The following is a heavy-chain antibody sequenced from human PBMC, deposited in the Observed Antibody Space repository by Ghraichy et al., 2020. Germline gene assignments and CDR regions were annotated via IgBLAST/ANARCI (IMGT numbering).Heavy chain of an antibody. J-gene: IGHJ4*02. CDR1: GFTFSDYG. CDR3: AKKYCSGGACDPDYFDY. Sequence: GGSLRLSCAASGFTFSDYGMLWVRQAPGKLEWVAIIAYDANKKVYVDSVKGRFTISRDNSKNTLYLQMTSLRGEDTAVYYCAKKYCSGGACDPDYFDYWGQGTLVTVTS. D-gene: IGHD2-15*01. CDR2: IAYDANKK. V-gene: IGHV3-30*18.